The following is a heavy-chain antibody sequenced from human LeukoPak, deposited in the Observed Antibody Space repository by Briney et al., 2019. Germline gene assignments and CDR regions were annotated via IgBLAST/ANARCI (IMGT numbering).Heavy chain of an antibody. V-gene: IGHV4-34*01. J-gene: IGHJ4*02. CDR3: ARHGPSGSYYYFDY. Sequence: SSETLSLTCAVYGGSFSGYYWSWIRQPPGKGLEWLGSIYYSGSTYYNVSLKGRVTISVDTSKKQFSLKLRSVTAADTAVYYCARHGPSGSYYYFDYWGQGTLVTASS. CDR1: GGSFSGYY. CDR2: IYYSGST. D-gene: IGHD1-26*01.